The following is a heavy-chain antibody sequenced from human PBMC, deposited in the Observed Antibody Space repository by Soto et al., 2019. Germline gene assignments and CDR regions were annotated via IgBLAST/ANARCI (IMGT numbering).Heavy chain of an antibody. CDR1: GFTFSSYA. V-gene: IGHV3-23*01. CDR2: ISGSGGST. Sequence: EVQLLESGGGLVQPGGSLRLSCAASGFTFSSYAMSWVRQAPGKGLEWVSAISGSGGSTYYADSVKGRFTISRDNFKNTLYLQMNSLRAEDTAVYYCAKEAAPYYYDSSGFRRGPFDYWGQGTLVTVSS. J-gene: IGHJ4*02. D-gene: IGHD3-22*01. CDR3: AKEAAPYYYDSSGFRRGPFDY.